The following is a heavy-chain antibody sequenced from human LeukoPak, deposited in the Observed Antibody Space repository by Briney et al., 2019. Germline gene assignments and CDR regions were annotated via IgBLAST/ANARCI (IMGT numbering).Heavy chain of an antibody. D-gene: IGHD3-16*02. CDR1: GYTFTSYG. J-gene: IGHJ6*02. CDR2: ISAYNGNT. Sequence: ASVKVSCKASGYTFTSYGISWVRQAPGQGLEWMGWISAYNGNTNYAQKLQGRVTMTTDTSTSTAYMELRSLRSDDTAVYYCARESPVWGSYLLGNGMDVWGQGTTVTVSS. V-gene: IGHV1-18*01. CDR3: ARESPVWGSYLLGNGMDV.